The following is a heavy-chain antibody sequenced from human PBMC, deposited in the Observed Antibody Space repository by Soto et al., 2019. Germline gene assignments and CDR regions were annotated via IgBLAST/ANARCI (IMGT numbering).Heavy chain of an antibody. Sequence: GGSLRLSCSASGFTFSSYAMHWVRQAPGKGLEYVSAISSNGGSTYYADSVKGRFTISRDNSKNTLYLQMSSLRAEDTAVYYCVKGGYYDSSGLLYFDYWGQGTLVTVSS. D-gene: IGHD3-22*01. V-gene: IGHV3-64D*06. J-gene: IGHJ4*02. CDR1: GFTFSSYA. CDR3: VKGGYYDSSGLLYFDY. CDR2: ISSNGGST.